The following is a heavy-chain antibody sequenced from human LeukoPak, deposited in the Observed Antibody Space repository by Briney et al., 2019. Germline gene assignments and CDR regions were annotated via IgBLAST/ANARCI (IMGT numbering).Heavy chain of an antibody. V-gene: IGHV4-39*07. CDR1: GGSISSSSYY. Sequence: SETLSLTCTVSGGSISSSSYYWGWIRQPPGKGLEWIGSIYYSGSTYYNPSLKSRVTISVDTSKNQFSLKLSSVTAADTAVYYCARDEWKGAWFDPWGQGTLVTVSS. CDR2: IYYSGST. D-gene: IGHD1-1*01. J-gene: IGHJ5*02. CDR3: ARDEWKGAWFDP.